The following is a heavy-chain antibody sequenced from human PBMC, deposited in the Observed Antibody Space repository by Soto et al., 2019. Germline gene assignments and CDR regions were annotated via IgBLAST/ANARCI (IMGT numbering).Heavy chain of an antibody. V-gene: IGHV1-2*04. CDR1: GYTFTGYY. D-gene: IGHD4-17*01. Sequence: ASVKVSCKASGYTFTGYYMHWVRQASGQGLEWMGWINPNSGGTNYAQKFQGWVTMTRDTSISTAYMELSRLRSDDTAVYYCARGEGYGDYVRYYYGMDVWGQGTTVTVSS. J-gene: IGHJ6*02. CDR3: ARGEGYGDYVRYYYGMDV. CDR2: INPNSGGT.